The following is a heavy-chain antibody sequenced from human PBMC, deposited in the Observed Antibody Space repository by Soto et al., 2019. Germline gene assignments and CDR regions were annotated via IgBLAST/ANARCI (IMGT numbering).Heavy chain of an antibody. V-gene: IGHV5-51*01. CDR1: GYSFTSYW. CDR2: IYPGDSDT. D-gene: IGHD3-10*01. CDR3: ATPPKSATYYYFDQ. J-gene: IGHJ4*01. Sequence: GESLKISCKASGYSFTSYWIGWVRQMPGKGLEWMGIIYPGDSDTIYNQSFQGEVTISADKSISTAYLQWNSLKASDTTMYYCATPPKSATYYYFDQCHQTTPITASS.